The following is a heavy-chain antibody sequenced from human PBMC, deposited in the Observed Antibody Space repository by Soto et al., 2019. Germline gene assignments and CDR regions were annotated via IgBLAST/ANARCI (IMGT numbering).Heavy chain of an antibody. V-gene: IGHV1-69*06. Sequence: VQLVQSGAEVRKPGSSVRVSCETSGDTFNSHTINWLRQAPGQGLEWMGGIIPVFGSPTYAQKFQARLTITADTSTQTAYMELSSLTSDDTAFYFCARDITGTNNWFHSWGQGTLVTVSS. CDR1: GDTFNSHT. D-gene: IGHD1-20*01. CDR2: IIPVFGSP. CDR3: ARDITGTNNWFHS. J-gene: IGHJ5*01.